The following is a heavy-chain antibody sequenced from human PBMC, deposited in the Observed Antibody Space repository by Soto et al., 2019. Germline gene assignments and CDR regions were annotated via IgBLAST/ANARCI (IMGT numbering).Heavy chain of an antibody. J-gene: IGHJ5*01. CDR2: INHSGST. V-gene: IGHV4-34*02. CDR1: GGSFSGYF. Sequence: QVQLQQWGAGLLKPSETLSLTCAVYGGSFSGYFWSWIRQPPGKGLEWIGEINHSGSTNYNPSLKRRVAISIDTSKNQFSLKLSSVPAADTAVYYCATVVRKEYLFSRNNCFDSWGQGTLVTVSS. CDR3: ATVVRKEYLFSRNNCFDS. D-gene: IGHD3-3*01.